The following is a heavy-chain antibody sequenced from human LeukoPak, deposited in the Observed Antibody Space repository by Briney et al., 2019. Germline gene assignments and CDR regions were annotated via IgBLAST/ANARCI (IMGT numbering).Heavy chain of an antibody. Sequence: SVKVSCKASGGTFSSYAISWVRQAPGQGLEWMGGIIPIFGTANYAQKFQGKVTITADESTSTAYMELSSLRSEDTAVYYCAREGPYYYDSSGYDYWGQGTLVTVSS. V-gene: IGHV1-69*13. J-gene: IGHJ4*02. CDR2: IIPIFGTA. CDR3: AREGPYYYDSSGYDY. CDR1: GGTFSSYA. D-gene: IGHD3-22*01.